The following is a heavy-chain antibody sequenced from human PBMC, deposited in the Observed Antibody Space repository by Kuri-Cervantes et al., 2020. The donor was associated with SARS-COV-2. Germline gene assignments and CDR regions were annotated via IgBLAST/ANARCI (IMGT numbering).Heavy chain of an antibody. D-gene: IGHD4/OR15-4a*01. Sequence: GGSLRLSCKGSGYSFTSYWIGWVRQMPGKGLEWMGIIYPGDSDTRYSPSFQGQVTISADKPISTAYLQWSSLKASDTAVYYCARRGRKFPDYYFDYWGQGTLVTVSS. V-gene: IGHV5-51*04. CDR1: GYSFTSYW. CDR2: IYPGDSDT. CDR3: ARRGRKFPDYYFDY. J-gene: IGHJ4*02.